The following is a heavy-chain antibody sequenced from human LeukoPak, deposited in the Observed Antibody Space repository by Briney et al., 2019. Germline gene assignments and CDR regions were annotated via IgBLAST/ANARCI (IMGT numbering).Heavy chain of an antibody. D-gene: IGHD6-13*01. J-gene: IGHJ4*02. CDR3: ARDRAAADLDY. Sequence: GGPLRLSCAASGFTFSSYGMHWVRQAPGKGLEWVAVIWYDGSNKFYADSVKGRFTISRDNSKNTRYLQMNSLRAEDTAVYYCARDRAAADLDYWGQGTLVTVSS. V-gene: IGHV3-33*01. CDR2: IWYDGSNK. CDR1: GFTFSSYG.